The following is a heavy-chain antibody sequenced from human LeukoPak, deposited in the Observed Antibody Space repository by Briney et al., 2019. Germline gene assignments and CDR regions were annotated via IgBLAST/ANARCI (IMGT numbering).Heavy chain of an antibody. D-gene: IGHD2/OR15-2a*01. CDR3: AKDLSVIPGTTMDV. Sequence: ASVKVSCKASGYTFTSYGISWVRQAPGQGLEWMGWISAYNGNTNYAQKLQGRVTMTTDTSTSTAYMELRSLRSDDTAVYYCAKDLSVIPGTTMDVWGKGTTVTVPS. V-gene: IGHV1-18*01. J-gene: IGHJ6*04. CDR1: GYTFTSYG. CDR2: ISAYNGNT.